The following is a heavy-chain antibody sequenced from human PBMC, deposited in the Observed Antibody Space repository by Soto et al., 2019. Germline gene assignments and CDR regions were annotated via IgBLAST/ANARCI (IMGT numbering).Heavy chain of an antibody. Sequence: QVQLVESVGGVVQPGRSLRLSCAASGFSFNTYAMHWVRQAPGKGQEWVAVIWNDGSNKNYADSVKGRFNISRDNSKSTLDLQMNSLRAEDTAVYYWAREQIAAGAPYTDVWGKGTTVTVSS. V-gene: IGHV3-33*01. D-gene: IGHD6-13*01. CDR2: IWNDGSNK. J-gene: IGHJ6*03. CDR3: AREQIAAGAPYTDV. CDR1: GFSFNTYA.